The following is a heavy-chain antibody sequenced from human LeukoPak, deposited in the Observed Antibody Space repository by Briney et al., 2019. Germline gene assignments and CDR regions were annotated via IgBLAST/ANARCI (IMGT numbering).Heavy chain of an antibody. J-gene: IGHJ4*02. CDR2: MHTSGST. D-gene: IGHD3-22*01. Sequence: SETLSLTCTVSGGSISSGSYCWSWIRKPAGKGLEWIGHMHTSGSTNYNPSLKSRVTMSVDTSKNQFSLKLSSVTAADTAVYYCARDGYYYDFSGHRPFDYWGQGTLVTVSS. V-gene: IGHV4-61*09. CDR1: GGSISSGSYC. CDR3: ARDGYYYDFSGHRPFDY.